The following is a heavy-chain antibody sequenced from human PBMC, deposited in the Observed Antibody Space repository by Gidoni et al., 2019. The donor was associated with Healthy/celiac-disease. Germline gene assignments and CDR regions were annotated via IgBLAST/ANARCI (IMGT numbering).Heavy chain of an antibody. CDR3: ARIHDYGDYPFDH. J-gene: IGHJ4*02. Sequence: QVTLKESGPVLVTPTETLTLTCTVSGFSLSNARMGVSWIRQPPGKALEWLAHIFSNDEKSYSTSLKSRLTISKDTSKSQVVLTMTNMDPVDTATYYCARIHDYGDYPFDHWGQGTLVTVSS. CDR1: GFSLSNARMG. CDR2: IFSNDEK. D-gene: IGHD4-17*01. V-gene: IGHV2-26*01.